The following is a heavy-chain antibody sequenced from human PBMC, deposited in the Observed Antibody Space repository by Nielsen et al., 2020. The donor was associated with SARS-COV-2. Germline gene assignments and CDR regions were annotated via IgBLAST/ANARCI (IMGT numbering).Heavy chain of an antibody. J-gene: IGHJ6*02. CDR2: INPSGGST. V-gene: IGHV1-46*01. CDR1: GYTFTGSY. D-gene: IGHD4-11*01. CDR3: ARDLTTTVNHYYYYYGMDV. Sequence: ASVKVSCKASGYTFTGSYVHWVRQAPGQGLEWMGIINPSGGSTSYAQKFQGRVTMTRDTSTSTVYMELSSLRSEDTAVYYCARDLTTTVNHYYYYYGMDVWGQGTTVTVSS.